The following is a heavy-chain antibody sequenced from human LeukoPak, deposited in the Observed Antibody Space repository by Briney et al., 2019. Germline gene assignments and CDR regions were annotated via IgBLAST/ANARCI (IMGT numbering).Heavy chain of an antibody. CDR1: GGSISSYY. D-gene: IGHD1-26*01. Sequence: PSETLSLTCTVSGGSISSYYWSWIRQPPGKGLEWIGYIHYSGSTNYNPSLKSRVTISVETSKSQFSLKLTSVTAADTAVYYCARESGGWFDPWGQGTLVTVSS. V-gene: IGHV4-59*01. CDR3: ARESGGWFDP. CDR2: IHYSGST. J-gene: IGHJ5*02.